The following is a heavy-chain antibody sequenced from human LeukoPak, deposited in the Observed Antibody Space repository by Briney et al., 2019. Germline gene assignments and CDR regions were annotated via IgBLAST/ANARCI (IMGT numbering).Heavy chain of an antibody. CDR3: ARDSIRGVRLLDY. CDR2: ISPDSGGT. J-gene: IGHJ4*02. D-gene: IGHD3-10*01. V-gene: IGHV1-2*02. Sequence: ASVKVSCKASGYTFTSYGISWVRQAPGQGLEWMGWISPDSGGTNYAQKFQGRVSVTGDSSISTAYMELSGLRSDDTAVYYCARDSIRGVRLLDYWGQGSLVTVSS. CDR1: GYTFTSYG.